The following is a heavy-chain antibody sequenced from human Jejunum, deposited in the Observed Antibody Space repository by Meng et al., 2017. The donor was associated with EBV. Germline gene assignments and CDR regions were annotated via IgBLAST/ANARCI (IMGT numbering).Heavy chain of an antibody. J-gene: IGHJ4*02. CDR1: GFIFSSYW. Sequence: EVQLVDSGGALLQPGGSLRLSCAASGFIFSSYWMHWVRQAPGQGLVWVSRTNEDGRITNYADSVKGRFTISRDNTKNTLYLQMNSLRAEDTAVYFCSRDLAGSDDDWGQGTLVTVSS. CDR2: TNEDGRIT. CDR3: SRDLAGSDDD. V-gene: IGHV3-74*01. D-gene: IGHD6-25*01.